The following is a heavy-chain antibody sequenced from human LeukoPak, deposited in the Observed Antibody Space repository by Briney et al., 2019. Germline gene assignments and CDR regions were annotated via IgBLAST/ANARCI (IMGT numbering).Heavy chain of an antibody. CDR2: IKQDGSEK. Sequence: GGSLRLSCAASGFPFSSYWMSWVRPAPGKGLEWVANIKQDGSEKYYVDSVKGRFTISRDNAKNSLYLQMNSLRAEDTAVYYCAKRVQNNAGPFHCWGQGTLASVSS. CDR1: GFPFSSYW. D-gene: IGHD1-14*01. J-gene: IGHJ4*02. V-gene: IGHV3-7*01. CDR3: AKRVQNNAGPFHC.